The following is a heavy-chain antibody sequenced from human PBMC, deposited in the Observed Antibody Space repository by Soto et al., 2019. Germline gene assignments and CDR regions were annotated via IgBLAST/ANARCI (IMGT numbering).Heavy chain of an antibody. V-gene: IGHV3-72*01. CDR3: ARVSLVGPSGGRYFDY. D-gene: IGHD1-26*01. J-gene: IGHJ4*02. Sequence: EVQLVESGGGLVQPGGSLRLSCAASGFTFSAHYMDWVRQAPGKGLEWVGRIKNKANSYTTEYAASVEGRFTISREDSTISLYLQMNSLKTEDTAVYYCARVSLVGPSGGRYFDYWGQGSQVAVSS. CDR1: GFTFSAHY. CDR2: IKNKANSYTT.